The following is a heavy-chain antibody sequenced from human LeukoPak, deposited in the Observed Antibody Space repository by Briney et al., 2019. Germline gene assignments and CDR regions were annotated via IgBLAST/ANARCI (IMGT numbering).Heavy chain of an antibody. J-gene: IGHJ4*02. CDR2: ISYDGSNK. V-gene: IGHV3-30-3*01. CDR3: ARDPSLWFGELLYPPTGIDY. Sequence: GRSLRLSCAASRFTFSNYAMHWVRQAPGKGLEWVALISYDGSNKYYADSVKGRFTVSRDNSKHTQYLQMNSLRTEDTAVYYCARDPSLWFGELLYPPTGIDYWGQGTLVTVSS. D-gene: IGHD3-10*01. CDR1: RFTFSNYA.